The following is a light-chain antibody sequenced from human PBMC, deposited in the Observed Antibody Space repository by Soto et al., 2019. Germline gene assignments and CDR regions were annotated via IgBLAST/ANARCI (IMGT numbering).Light chain of an antibody. J-gene: IGKJ2*01. Sequence: EIVLTQSPGTLSLSPGERATLSCRASQSVSSTYLAWYQQKPGQAPRLLIYGASSRATGIPDRFSGSGSGTDCTHTISRLEPEDFAVYYCQRYDISPFPFGQGTKLEIK. V-gene: IGKV3-20*01. CDR2: GAS. CDR3: QRYDISPFP. CDR1: QSVSSTY.